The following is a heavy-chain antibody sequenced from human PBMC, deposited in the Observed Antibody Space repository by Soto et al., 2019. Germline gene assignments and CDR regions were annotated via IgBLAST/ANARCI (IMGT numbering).Heavy chain of an antibody. CDR3: ARITPDYGDSNSAPPDY. CDR2: IFSTDEK. V-gene: IGHV2-26*01. J-gene: IGHJ4*02. D-gene: IGHD4-17*01. Sequence: QVTLKESGPVLVKPTETLTLTCTVSGFSLSNARMGVSWIRQPPGKALEWLAHIFSTDEKSYSTSLKSRLAISKHTSKSQVVLTMTNMDPVDTATYYCARITPDYGDSNSAPPDYWGQGTLVTVSS. CDR1: GFSLSNARMG.